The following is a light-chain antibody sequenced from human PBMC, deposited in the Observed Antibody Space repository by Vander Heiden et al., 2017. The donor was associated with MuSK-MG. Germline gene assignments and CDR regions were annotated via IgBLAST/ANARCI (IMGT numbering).Light chain of an antibody. CDR3: QQDSTYPIT. CDR2: RAS. Sequence: DIQMTQSPSTLSASVGDRVTITCRASQSISDWLAWFQQKPGKAPNLLIYRASSLESGVPSRFSGSGFGTEFTLTISSLQPDDFATYYCQQDSTYPITFGGGTTVEIK. V-gene: IGKV1-5*03. J-gene: IGKJ4*01. CDR1: QSISDW.